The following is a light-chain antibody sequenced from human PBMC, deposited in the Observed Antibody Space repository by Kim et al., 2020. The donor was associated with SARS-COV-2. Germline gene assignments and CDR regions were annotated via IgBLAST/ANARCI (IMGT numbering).Light chain of an antibody. V-gene: IGLV2-14*03. CDR1: SSDVGTYNY. J-gene: IGLJ1*01. CDR2: DVN. Sequence: QSALTQPTSVSGSPGQSITISCTGTSSDVGTYNYVSWYQQYQGRAPKLMIYDVNKWPSGISNRFSGSKSGNTASLTISGLQAEDEADYYCSSYATSRSYVFGTGTKVTVL. CDR3: SSYATSRSYV.